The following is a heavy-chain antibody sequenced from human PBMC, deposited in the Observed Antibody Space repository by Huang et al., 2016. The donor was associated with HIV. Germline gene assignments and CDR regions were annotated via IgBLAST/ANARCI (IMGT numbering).Heavy chain of an antibody. CDR3: AKVTLGFDY. Sequence: QVQLVESGGGVVQPGGSLRLSCATSGFTFSSYGMHWVRQAPGLGLVWVAVIQYDGTKKYYADSVKGRFNSSRDNAKNMLHLQMNNLRVEDTAAYFCAKVTLGFDYWGQGTWVTVSS. CDR1: GFTFSSYG. V-gene: IGHV3-30*02. D-gene: IGHD2-15*01. CDR2: IQYDGTKK. J-gene: IGHJ4*02.